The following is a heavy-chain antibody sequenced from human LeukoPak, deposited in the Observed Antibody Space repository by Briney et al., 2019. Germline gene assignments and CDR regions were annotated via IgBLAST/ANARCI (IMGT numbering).Heavy chain of an antibody. CDR3: AREGLYSGSPMAGY. D-gene: IGHD1-26*01. CDR1: GYTFTSYG. V-gene: IGHV1-18*01. CDR2: ISAYNGNT. J-gene: IGHJ4*02. Sequence: ASVKVSCKASGYTFTSYGITWVRQAPGQGLEWMGWISAYNGNTNYAQKLQGRVTMTTDTSTSTAYMALRSLRSDDTAVYYCAREGLYSGSPMAGYWGQGTLVTVSS.